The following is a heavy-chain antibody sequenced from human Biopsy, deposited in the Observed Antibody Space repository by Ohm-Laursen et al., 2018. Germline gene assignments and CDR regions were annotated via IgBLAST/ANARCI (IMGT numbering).Heavy chain of an antibody. Sequence: TLSLTCAVYAGSLSGYYWNWIRQSPGKGLEWIGEINHRGFTSNNPSVKSRVTISVDTSKNQFSLKLGPVTAADTAVYYCAKNLAVSSYALDIWGQGTMVTVSS. V-gene: IGHV4-34*01. CDR3: AKNLAVSSYALDI. D-gene: IGHD2/OR15-2a*01. J-gene: IGHJ3*02. CDR2: INHRGFT. CDR1: AGSLSGYY.